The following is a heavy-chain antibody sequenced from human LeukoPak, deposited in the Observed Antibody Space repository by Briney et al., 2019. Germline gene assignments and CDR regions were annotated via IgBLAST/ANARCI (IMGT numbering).Heavy chain of an antibody. CDR1: EFTFSDYY. D-gene: IGHD3-22*01. V-gene: IGHV3-11*04. Sequence: GGSLRLSCAASEFTFSDYYMSWIRQAPGKGLEWLSFISATGSSTYYAESVKGRFTISRDNSKNSLYLRMNSLRAEDTAVYYCATVRGYYDSSVPYYFNYWGRGTLVTVSS. CDR3: ATVRGYYDSSVPYYFNY. CDR2: ISATGSST. J-gene: IGHJ4*02.